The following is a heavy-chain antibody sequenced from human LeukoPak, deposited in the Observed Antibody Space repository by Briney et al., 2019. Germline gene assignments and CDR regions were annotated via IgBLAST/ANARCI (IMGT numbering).Heavy chain of an antibody. Sequence: GGSLRLSCAASGFTFSSYGMHCVRQAPGKGPEWVAFIRYDGSNKYHADSVKGRFTISRDNPKNTLYLQMNSLRAEDTAVYYCAKDLGTSGTLPNDAFDIRGQGTKVTVSS. CDR2: IRYDGSNK. CDR3: AKDLGTSGTLPNDAFDI. J-gene: IGHJ3*02. D-gene: IGHD3-10*01. V-gene: IGHV3-30*02. CDR1: GFTFSSYG.